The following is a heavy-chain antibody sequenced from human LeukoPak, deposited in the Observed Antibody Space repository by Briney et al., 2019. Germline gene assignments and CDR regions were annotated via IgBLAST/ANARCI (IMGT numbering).Heavy chain of an antibody. CDR3: ARGVLQSDKKYYFDY. CDR1: GGSFSGYY. V-gene: IGHV4-34*01. CDR2: INHRGST. D-gene: IGHD3-10*01. J-gene: IGHJ4*02. Sequence: SETLSLTCAVYGGSFSGYYWSWIRQPPGKGLEWIGEINHRGSTNYNPSLKSRVTISVDTSKNQFSLKLSSVTAADTAVYYCARGVLQSDKKYYFDYWGQGTLVTVSS.